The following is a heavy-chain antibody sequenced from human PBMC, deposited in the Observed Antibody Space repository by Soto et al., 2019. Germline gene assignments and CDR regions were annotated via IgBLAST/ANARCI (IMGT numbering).Heavy chain of an antibody. CDR2: IYYSGST. D-gene: IGHD1-26*01. Sequence: QVQLQESGPGLVKPSQTLSLTCTVSGGSISSGDYYWSWIRQPPGKGLEWIGYIYYSGSTYYNPSLKSRVTISLDSSKNQFSLKLSSVTAADTAVYYCARDGASYRIIDYHYYGMDVWGQGTTVTVSS. CDR3: ARDGASYRIIDYHYYGMDV. CDR1: GGSISSGDYY. J-gene: IGHJ6*02. V-gene: IGHV4-30-4*01.